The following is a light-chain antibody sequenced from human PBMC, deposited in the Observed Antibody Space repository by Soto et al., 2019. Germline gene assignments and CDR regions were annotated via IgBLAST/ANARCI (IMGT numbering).Light chain of an antibody. CDR2: GAS. CDR1: RSVSSSY. V-gene: IGKV3-20*01. J-gene: IGKJ1*01. Sequence: EIVLTQSPGTLSLSPGERATLSCRASRSVSSSYLAWYQQKPGQAPRLLIYGASSRATGIPDRFSGSGSGTDFTLTISRLELEDFAVYYCQHYGSSPWTFGQGTKVDIK. CDR3: QHYGSSPWT.